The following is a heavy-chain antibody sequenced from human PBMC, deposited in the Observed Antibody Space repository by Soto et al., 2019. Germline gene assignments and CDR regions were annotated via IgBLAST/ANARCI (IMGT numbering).Heavy chain of an antibody. CDR1: GFTFITYA. V-gene: IGHV3-23*01. CDR3: AKDRNYPRDQFHY. CDR2: ISANGQGI. J-gene: IGHJ4*02. Sequence: GGSLRLSCAASGFTFITYALSWVRQAPGKGLEWVSAISANGQGIYYADSVRGRFTISRDNSKNTIFLHMDSLRAEDTAVYYCAKDRNYPRDQFHYWGQGTLVTVSS. D-gene: IGHD1-7*01.